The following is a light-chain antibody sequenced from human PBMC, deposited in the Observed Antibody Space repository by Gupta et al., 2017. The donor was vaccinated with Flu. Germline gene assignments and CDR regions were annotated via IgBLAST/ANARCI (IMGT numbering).Light chain of an antibody. J-gene: IGLJ1*01. CDR2: GNS. CDR1: SSNIGAGYD. Sequence: VTISCTGSSSNIGAGYDVHWYQQLPGTAPKLLIYGNSNRPSGVPDRFSGSKSGTSASLAITGLQAEDEADYYCQSYDSSLTGSGVFGTGTKVTVL. CDR3: QSYDSSLTGSGV. V-gene: IGLV1-40*01.